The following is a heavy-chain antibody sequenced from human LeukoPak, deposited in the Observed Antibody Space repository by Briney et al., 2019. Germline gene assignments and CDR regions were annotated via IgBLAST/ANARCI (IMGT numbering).Heavy chain of an antibody. J-gene: IGHJ4*02. CDR3: ARMGLRRGGVVDFDY. V-gene: IGHV4-38-2*01. CDR2: IYHSGST. D-gene: IGHD2-15*01. Sequence: PSETLSLTCAVSGYSISSGYYWGWIRQPPGKGLELIGSIYHSGSTYYNPSLKSRVTISVDTSKNQFSLKLSSVTAADTAVYYCARMGLRRGGVVDFDYWGQGTLVTVSS. CDR1: GYSISSGYY.